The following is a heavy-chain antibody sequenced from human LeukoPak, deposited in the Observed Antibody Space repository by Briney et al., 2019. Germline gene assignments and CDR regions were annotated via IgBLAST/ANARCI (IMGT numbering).Heavy chain of an antibody. D-gene: IGHD6-25*01. J-gene: IGHJ4*02. CDR3: ARVGSAAATADY. V-gene: IGHV1-46*01. Sequence: ASVKVSCKASGYTFTSYYMHWMRQAPGQGPEWMGIINPRGGSTDYAQKFQGRITMTSDTSTSTVYMELNSLRSDDTAVYFCARVGSAAATADYWGQGTLVTVSS. CDR2: INPRGGST. CDR1: GYTFTSYY.